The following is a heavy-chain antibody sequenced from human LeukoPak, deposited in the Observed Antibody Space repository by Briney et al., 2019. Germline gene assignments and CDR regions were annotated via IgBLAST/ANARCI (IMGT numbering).Heavy chain of an antibody. CDR1: GGSISSSSYY. CDR3: ARHPSMAGTKGGFDR. V-gene: IGHV4-39*01. D-gene: IGHD6-19*01. Sequence: PSETLSLTCTVSGGSISSSSYYWGWIRQPPGKGLEWIGRMYYSGSTYYNPSLKSRVTISVDTSKNPFSLKLSSVTAADTAVYDSARHPSMAGTKGGFDRWSEGTLVTASA. CDR2: MYYSGST. J-gene: IGHJ4*01.